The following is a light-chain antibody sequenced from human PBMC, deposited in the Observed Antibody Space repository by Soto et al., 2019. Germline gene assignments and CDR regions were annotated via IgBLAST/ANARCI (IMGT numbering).Light chain of an antibody. CDR1: QRLLYSSNNKNY. Sequence: DIVMTPSPDSLAVSLGERATTNCRSSQRLLYSSNNKNYLAWYQQKSGPPPKLLIYWASTRESGVPDRFSGSGSGTDFTLTISSLQAEDVAVYYCQQHYSAPITFGQGTRLEIK. J-gene: IGKJ5*01. CDR2: WAS. CDR3: QQHYSAPIT. V-gene: IGKV4-1*01.